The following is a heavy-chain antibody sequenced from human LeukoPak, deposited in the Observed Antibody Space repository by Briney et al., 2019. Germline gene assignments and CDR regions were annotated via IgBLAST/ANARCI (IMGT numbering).Heavy chain of an antibody. D-gene: IGHD1/OR15-1a*01. J-gene: IGHJ4*02. CDR2: IYYSGST. CDR3: ARGEWNSNYFDY. V-gene: IGHV4-30-4*01. Sequence: SETLSLTCTVSGGSISSGDYYWSWIHQPPGKGLEWIGYIYYSGSTYYNPSLKSRVTISVDTSKNQFSLKLSSVTAADTAVYYCARGEWNSNYFDYWGQGTLVTVSS. CDR1: GGSISSGDYY.